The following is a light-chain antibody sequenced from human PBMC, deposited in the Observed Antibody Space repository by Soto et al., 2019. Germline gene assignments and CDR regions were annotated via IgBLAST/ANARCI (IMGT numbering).Light chain of an antibody. CDR2: EVN. V-gene: IGLV2-14*01. Sequence: QSVLTQPASVSGSPGQSITISCTGTSSDVGGYNYVSWYQQHPGKAPKLMIYEVNNRPSGVSNRFSGSKSGNTASLTISGLQAEDEADYYCSSYAGSNNLYVFGTGTKVTVL. J-gene: IGLJ1*01. CDR3: SSYAGSNNLYV. CDR1: SSDVGGYNY.